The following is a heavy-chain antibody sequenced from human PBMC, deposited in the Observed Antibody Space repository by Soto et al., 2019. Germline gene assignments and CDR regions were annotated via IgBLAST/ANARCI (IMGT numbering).Heavy chain of an antibody. J-gene: IGHJ5*02. Sequence: TLSLTCAVSGDSLSSGDFSWSWIRQPPGKGLEWIGNIYPTGGAFYNPSLKSRVTISVDRSKNRFSLRLNSVTAADTAVYYCAREYQLLSWFDPWGQGALVTVSS. CDR2: IYPTGGA. V-gene: IGHV4-30-2*01. CDR3: AREYQLLSWFDP. D-gene: IGHD2-2*01. CDR1: GDSLSSGDFS.